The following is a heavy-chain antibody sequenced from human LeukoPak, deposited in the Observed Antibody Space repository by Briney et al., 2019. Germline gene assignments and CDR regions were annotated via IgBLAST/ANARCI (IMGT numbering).Heavy chain of an antibody. J-gene: IGHJ4*02. Sequence: PGGSLRLSCAASGFTFDDYAMHWVRQAPGKGLEWVSLISGDGGSTYYADSVKGRFTISRDNSKNSLYLQMNSLRTEDTALYYCAKGEGYCSGGSCYRGLLDYWGQGTLVTASS. D-gene: IGHD2-15*01. V-gene: IGHV3-43*02. CDR2: ISGDGGST. CDR1: GFTFDDYA. CDR3: AKGEGYCSGGSCYRGLLDY.